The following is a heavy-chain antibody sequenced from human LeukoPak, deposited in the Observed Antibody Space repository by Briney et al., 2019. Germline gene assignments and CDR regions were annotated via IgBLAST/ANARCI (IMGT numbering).Heavy chain of an antibody. J-gene: IGHJ6*03. Sequence: PEASVKVSCKASGYTFTSYDINWVRQATGQGLEWMGWMNPNSGNTGYAQKFQGRVTITRNTSISTAYMELSRLRSDDTAVYYCARGVVLGYYYYMDVWGKGTTVTISS. CDR2: MNPNSGNT. CDR3: ARGVVLGYYYYMDV. V-gene: IGHV1-8*03. D-gene: IGHD2-2*01. CDR1: GYTFTSYD.